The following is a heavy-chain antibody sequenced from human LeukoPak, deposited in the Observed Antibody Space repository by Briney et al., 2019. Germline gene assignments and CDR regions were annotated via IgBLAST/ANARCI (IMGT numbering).Heavy chain of an antibody. Sequence: GGSLRLSCAASGFSFSSYWMHWVRQAPGKGLVWVSRIKSDGSSTNYADSVKGRFTISGDKAKNSLYLQMNSLRVEDTAVYYCARDYKYAFDNWGQGTLVTVSS. D-gene: IGHD5-24*01. J-gene: IGHJ4*02. CDR1: GFSFSSYW. CDR2: IKSDGSST. V-gene: IGHV3-74*01. CDR3: ARDYKYAFDN.